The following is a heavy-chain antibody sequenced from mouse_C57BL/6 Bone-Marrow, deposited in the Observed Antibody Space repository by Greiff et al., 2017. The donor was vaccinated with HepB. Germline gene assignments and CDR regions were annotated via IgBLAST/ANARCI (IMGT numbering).Heavy chain of an antibody. CDR1: GFTFSSYG. CDR3: ARQGYAMDY. Sequence: DVMLVESGGDLVKPGGSLKLSCAASGFTFSSYGMSWVRQTPDKRLEWVATISSGGSYTYYPDSVKGRFTISRDNAKNTLYLQMSSLKSEDTAMYYCARQGYAMDYWGQGTSVTVSS. J-gene: IGHJ4*01. V-gene: IGHV5-6*02. CDR2: ISSGGSYT.